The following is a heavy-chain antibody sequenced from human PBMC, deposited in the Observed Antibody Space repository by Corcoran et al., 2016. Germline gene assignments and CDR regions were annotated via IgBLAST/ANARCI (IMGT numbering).Heavy chain of an antibody. J-gene: IGHJ5*02. Sequence: QVQLVQSGAEVKKPGASVKVSCKASGYTFTSYGISWVRHAPGQGLEWMGWISAYNGNTNSAQKLQGRVTRTTDTSTNTAYMELRSLRSDDTAVDYCARECWRGYYLWFDPWGQGTLVTGSS. CDR1: GYTFTSYG. CDR2: ISAYNGNT. CDR3: ARECWRGYYLWFDP. D-gene: IGHD3-3*01. V-gene: IGHV1-18*01.